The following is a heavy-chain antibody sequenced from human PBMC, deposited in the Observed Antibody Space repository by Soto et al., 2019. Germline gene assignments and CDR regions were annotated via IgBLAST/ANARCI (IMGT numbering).Heavy chain of an antibody. CDR1: GDSVSSNSSA. D-gene: IGHD6-13*01. CDR3: ARDRIAAAGTYYYYGMDV. Sequence: SQTLSLTCAISGDSVSSNSSAWNWIRQSPSRGLEWLGRTYYRSKWYNDYAVSVKSRITINPDTSKNQFSLQLNSVTPEDTAVYYCARDRIAAAGTYYYYGMDVWGQGTTVTVSS. V-gene: IGHV6-1*01. J-gene: IGHJ6*02. CDR2: TYYRSKWYN.